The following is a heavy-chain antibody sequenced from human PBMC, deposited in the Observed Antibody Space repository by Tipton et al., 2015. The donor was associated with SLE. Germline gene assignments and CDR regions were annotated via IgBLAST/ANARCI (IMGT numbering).Heavy chain of an antibody. V-gene: IGHV4-39*07. Sequence: TLSLTCTVSGGSVSSSSYYWGWIRQPPGKGLEWIGSIYYSGRTYYNPSLKSRVTISVDTSKNQFSLKLSSVTAADTAVYYCARADIAAAGYFDYWGQGTLVTVSS. D-gene: IGHD6-13*01. CDR3: ARADIAAAGYFDY. CDR2: IYYSGRT. CDR1: GGSVSSSSYY. J-gene: IGHJ4*02.